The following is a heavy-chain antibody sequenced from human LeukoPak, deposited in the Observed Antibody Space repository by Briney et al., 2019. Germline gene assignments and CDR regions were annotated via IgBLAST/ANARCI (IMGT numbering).Heavy chain of an antibody. CDR3: AKEYIWFGELSTDAFDI. Sequence: GGSLRLSCAASGFTFSSYAMSWVCQAPGKGLEWVSAISGSGGSTYYADSVKGRFTISRDNSKNTLYLQMNSLRAEDTAVYYCAKEYIWFGELSTDAFDIWGQGTMVTVSS. CDR2: ISGSGGST. J-gene: IGHJ3*02. CDR1: GFTFSSYA. V-gene: IGHV3-23*01. D-gene: IGHD3-10*01.